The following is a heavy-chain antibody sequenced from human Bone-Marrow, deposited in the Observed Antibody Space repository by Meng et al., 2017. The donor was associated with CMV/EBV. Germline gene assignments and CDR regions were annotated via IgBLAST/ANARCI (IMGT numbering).Heavy chain of an antibody. CDR2: INPNSGGT. V-gene: IGHV1-2*02. Sequence: ASVKVSCKASGYTFTGYYMHWVRQAPGQGLEWMGWINPNSGGTNYAQKFQGRVTMTRDTSISTAYMELSRLRSDDTAVYYCARVNPLEDYYYYYGMAVWGRGNTVTVSS. CDR1: GYTFTGYY. J-gene: IGHJ6*02. CDR3: ARVNPLEDYYYYYGMAV. D-gene: IGHD1-14*01.